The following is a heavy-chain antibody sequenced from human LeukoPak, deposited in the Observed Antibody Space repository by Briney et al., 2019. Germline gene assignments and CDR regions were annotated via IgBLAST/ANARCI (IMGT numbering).Heavy chain of an antibody. J-gene: IGHJ5*02. CDR1: GFTFSDYY. CDR3: ARTGTYYDILTGPLGWFDP. CDR2: ISSSGSTI. V-gene: IGHV3-11*01. Sequence: GGSLRLSCAASGFTFSDYYMSWIRQAPGKGLEWVSYISSSGSTIYYADSVKGRFTISRDNAKNSLYLQMNSLRAEDTAVYYCARTGTYYDILTGPLGWFDPWGQGTLVTVSS. D-gene: IGHD3-9*01.